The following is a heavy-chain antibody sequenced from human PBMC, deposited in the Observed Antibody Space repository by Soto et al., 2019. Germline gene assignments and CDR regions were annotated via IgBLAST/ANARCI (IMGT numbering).Heavy chain of an antibody. CDR2: ISYDGSNK. Sequence: GGSLRLSCAASGFTFSSYGMHWVRQAPGKGLEWVAVISYDGSNKYYADSVKGRFTISRDNSKNTLYLQMNSLRAEDTAVYYCAQTRPGEWELPNWGQGTLVTVSS. CDR1: GFTFSSYG. J-gene: IGHJ4*02. D-gene: IGHD1-26*01. CDR3: AQTRPGEWELPN. V-gene: IGHV3-30*03.